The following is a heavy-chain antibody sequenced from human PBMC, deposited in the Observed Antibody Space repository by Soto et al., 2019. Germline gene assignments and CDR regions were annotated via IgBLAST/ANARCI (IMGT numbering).Heavy chain of an antibody. V-gene: IGHV1-2*02. D-gene: IGHD1-7*01. CDR2: INPNSGGT. CDR3: AREELTIYYYGMEV. CDR1: GYIFTGYH. J-gene: IGHJ6*01. Sequence: ASVKVSCKASGYIFTGYHMHWVRQAPGQGLEWMGWINPNSGGTKYAQKFQGRVTMTRDTSISTAYMELSSLRSDDTAVYYCAREELTIYYYGMEVWGQGTTVNVSS.